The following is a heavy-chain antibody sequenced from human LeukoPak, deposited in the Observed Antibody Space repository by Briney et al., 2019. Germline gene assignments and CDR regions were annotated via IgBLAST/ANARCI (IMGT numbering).Heavy chain of an antibody. CDR2: IFYDGST. J-gene: IGHJ4*02. V-gene: IGHV4-59*01. Sequence: SETLSLTCTVSGASIRNYYWGWIRQPPGKGLEWIGYIFYDGSTNYNPSLKSRVTISADTSMNQFSLNLSSVTAADTAIYYCARVVPLYGSGGPMPARFDYWGRGTLVTVSS. CDR1: GASIRNYY. CDR3: ARVVPLYGSGGPMPARFDY. D-gene: IGHD3-10*01.